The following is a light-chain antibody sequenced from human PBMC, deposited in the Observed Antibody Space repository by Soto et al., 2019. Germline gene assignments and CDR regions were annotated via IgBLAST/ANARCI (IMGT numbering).Light chain of an antibody. V-gene: IGLV2-14*01. CDR2: DVS. Sequence: QSALTQPASVSGSPGQSITISCTGTSSDVGGYNYVSWYQQHPGEAPKLMIYDVSNRPSGVSNRFSGSKSGNTASLTISGLQAGDEADYYCSSYTSSSTYVFGTGTKLTVL. CDR1: SSDVGGYNY. CDR3: SSYTSSSTYV. J-gene: IGLJ1*01.